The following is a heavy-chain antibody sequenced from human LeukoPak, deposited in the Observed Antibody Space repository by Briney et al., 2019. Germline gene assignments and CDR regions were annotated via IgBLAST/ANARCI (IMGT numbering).Heavy chain of an antibody. CDR1: GYTFTGYY. CDR2: IIPIFGTA. V-gene: IGHV1-69*13. CDR3: ARVRQYSSSPDAFDI. D-gene: IGHD6-13*01. J-gene: IGHJ3*02. Sequence: GASVKVSCKASGYTFTGYYMHWVRQAPGQGLEWMGGIIPIFGTANYAQKFQGRVTITADESTSTAYMELSSLRSEDTAVYYCARVRQYSSSPDAFDIWGQGTMVTVSS.